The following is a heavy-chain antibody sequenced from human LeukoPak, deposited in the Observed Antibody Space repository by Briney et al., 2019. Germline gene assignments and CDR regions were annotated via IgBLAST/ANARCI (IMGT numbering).Heavy chain of an antibody. V-gene: IGHV3-20*04. CDR2: INWNGGST. D-gene: IGHD5-18*01. Sequence: GGSLRLSCAASGFTFDNYGMSWVRQAPGKGLEWVSGINWNGGSTGYADSVKGRFTISRDNAKNSLYLHMNSLRAEDAALYYCARDPTGAAYSYGSYYFDYWGQGTLVTVSS. CDR1: GFTFDNYG. CDR3: ARDPTGAAYSYGSYYFDY. J-gene: IGHJ4*02.